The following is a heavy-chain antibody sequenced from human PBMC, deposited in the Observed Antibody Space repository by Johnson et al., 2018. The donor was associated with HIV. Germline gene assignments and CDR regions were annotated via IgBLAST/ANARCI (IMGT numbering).Heavy chain of an antibody. V-gene: IGHV3-9*01. CDR3: AKGGDGYSGFGSAFDI. J-gene: IGHJ3*02. CDR2: ISWNSGSI. CDR1: GFTFDDYA. D-gene: IGHD5-12*01. Sequence: VQLVESGGGLVQPGRSLRLSCAASGFTFDDYAMHWVRQAPGKGLEWVSGISWNSGSIGYADSVKGRFTISRDNAKTSLYLQMNSLRAEDTALYYCAKGGDGYSGFGSAFDIWGQGTMVTVSS.